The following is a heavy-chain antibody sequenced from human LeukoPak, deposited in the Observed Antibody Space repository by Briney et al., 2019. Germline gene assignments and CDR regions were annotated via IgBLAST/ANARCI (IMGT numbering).Heavy chain of an antibody. CDR2: ISGSGGST. J-gene: IGHJ4*02. V-gene: IGHV3-23*01. CDR3: AKVPIGIAAAGTAYYFDH. CDR1: GFTFSSYA. D-gene: IGHD6-13*01. Sequence: PGGSLRLSCAASGFTFSSYAMSWVRQAPGKGLEWVSAISGSGGSTYYADSVKGRFTISRDNSKNTLYLQMNSLRAEDTAVYYCAKVPIGIAAAGTAYYFDHWGQGTLVTVSS.